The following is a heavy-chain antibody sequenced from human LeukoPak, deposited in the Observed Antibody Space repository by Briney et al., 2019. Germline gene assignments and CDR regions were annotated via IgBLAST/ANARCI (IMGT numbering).Heavy chain of an antibody. D-gene: IGHD3-22*01. V-gene: IGHV3-23*01. CDR2: ISGSGGST. CDR3: AKEFYDSSGYYFDY. J-gene: IGHJ4*02. CDR1: GFTFSSYA. Sequence: GGSLRLSCAASGFTFSSYAMSWVRQAPGKGLEWVSAISGSGGSTYYADSVKGRFTISRGNSKNTLYLQMNSLRAENTAVYYCAKEFYDSSGYYFDYWGRGTLVTVSS.